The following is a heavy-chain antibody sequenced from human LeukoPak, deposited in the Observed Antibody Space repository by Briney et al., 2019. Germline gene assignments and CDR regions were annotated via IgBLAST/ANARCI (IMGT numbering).Heavy chain of an antibody. CDR1: GFTFTSYG. D-gene: IGHD2-21*02. Sequence: GGSLRFSCAASGFTFTSYGMSWVRQAPGKGLEWISSISNSADLTYYADSVKGRFTISRDNFKSTLCLQMNSLRAEDTAVYYCAKRGLRGMNYFDYWGQGTLVTVSS. CDR3: AKRGLRGMNYFDY. J-gene: IGHJ4*02. CDR2: ISNSADLT. V-gene: IGHV3-23*01.